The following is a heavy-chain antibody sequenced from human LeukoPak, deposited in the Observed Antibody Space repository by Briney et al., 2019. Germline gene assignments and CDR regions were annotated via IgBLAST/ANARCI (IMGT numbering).Heavy chain of an antibody. CDR3: ARAPRTYIAAEEFDP. CDR1: GYTFTSYD. D-gene: IGHD6-13*01. Sequence: ASVKVSCKASGYTFTSYDINWVQQATGQGLDWMGWMNPNSGNTGYAQKFQGRVTMTRNTSISTAYMELSSLRSEDTAVYYCARAPRTYIAAEEFDPWGQGTLVTVSS. CDR2: MNPNSGNT. J-gene: IGHJ5*02. V-gene: IGHV1-8*01.